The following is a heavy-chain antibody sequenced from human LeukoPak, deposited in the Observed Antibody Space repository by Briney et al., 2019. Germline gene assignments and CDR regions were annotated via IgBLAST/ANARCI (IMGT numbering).Heavy chain of an antibody. J-gene: IGHJ4*02. V-gene: IGHV4-30-4*01. Sequence: PSETLSLTCTVSGGSISSGDYYWSWIRQPTGKGLEWIGYTYYSGSTYYNPSLKSRVTISVDTSKNQFSLKLCSVTAAATAVYYCARGPLDYDILTGYYFDYWGQGTLVTVSS. CDR2: TYYSGST. D-gene: IGHD3-9*01. CDR1: GGSISSGDYY. CDR3: ARGPLDYDILTGYYFDY.